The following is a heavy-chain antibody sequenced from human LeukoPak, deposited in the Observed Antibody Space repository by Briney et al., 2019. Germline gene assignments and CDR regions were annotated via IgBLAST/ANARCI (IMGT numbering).Heavy chain of an antibody. CDR1: GFTFSNYW. CDR2: INNEGSNT. V-gene: IGHV3-74*01. D-gene: IGHD6-13*01. Sequence: GGSLRLSCAASGFTFSNYWMHWVRQAPGKGLVWVSCINNEGSNTRYADSVKGRFTISRDNATNSLYLQINSMTAEATALYYCATDRSSIWLSAAYFQQWGPGNLVTVSS. J-gene: IGHJ1*01. CDR3: ATDRSSIWLSAAYFQQ.